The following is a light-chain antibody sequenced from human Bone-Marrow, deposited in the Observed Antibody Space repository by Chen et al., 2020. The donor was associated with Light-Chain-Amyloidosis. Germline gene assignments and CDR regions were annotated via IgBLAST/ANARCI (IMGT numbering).Light chain of an antibody. V-gene: IGLV3-25*02. CDR1: DLPTKY. CDR3: QSADSSGTYEVI. CDR2: RDT. Sequence: SYELTQPPSVSVSPGQTARITCSGDDLPTKYAYWYQQKPGQAPVLVIHRDTERPSGISERFSGASSGSTATVPSSGVQAEEEAGDHCQSADSSGTYEVIFGGGTRLTVL. J-gene: IGLJ2*01.